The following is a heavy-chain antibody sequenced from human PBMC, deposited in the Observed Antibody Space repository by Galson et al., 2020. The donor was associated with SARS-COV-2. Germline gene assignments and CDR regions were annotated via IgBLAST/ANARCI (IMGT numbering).Heavy chain of an antibody. CDR2: ISGSGGSA. D-gene: IGHD3-3*01. Sequence: LSLTCAASGFTFSIYSMTWVRQAPGKGLEWVSAISGSGGSAYYADSVKGRFTFSRDNSNNTLFLQMNSLRAEDTAVYFCAKDFWSGYFFQNAFDIWGQWTMVTVSS. J-gene: IGHJ3*02. CDR1: GFTFSIYS. CDR3: AKDFWSGYFFQNAFDI. V-gene: IGHV3-23*01.